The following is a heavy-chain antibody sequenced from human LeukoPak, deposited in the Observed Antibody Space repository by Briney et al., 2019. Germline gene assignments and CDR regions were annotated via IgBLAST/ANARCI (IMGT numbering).Heavy chain of an antibody. CDR1: GITLSNYG. V-gene: IGHV3-23*01. J-gene: IGHJ4*02. CDR2: ISDSGGRT. D-gene: IGHD1-26*01. CDR3: AKAPYATSYYLFEY. Sequence: GGSLRLSCAVSGITLSNYGMSWVRQAPGKGLEWVAGISDSGGRTNYADSVKGRFTISRDNPKNTLYLQMNSLRAEDTAVYFCAKAPYATSYYLFEYWGQGTLVAVSS.